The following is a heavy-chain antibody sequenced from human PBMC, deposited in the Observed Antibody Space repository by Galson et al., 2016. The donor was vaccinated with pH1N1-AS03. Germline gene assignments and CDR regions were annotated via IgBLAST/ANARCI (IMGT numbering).Heavy chain of an antibody. CDR3: ARQGDTSMVTDYHYYHMDV. CDR2: MDHSGSS. CDR1: DDSIRSSLYY. D-gene: IGHD5-18*01. V-gene: IGHV4-39*01. J-gene: IGHJ6*03. Sequence: SLTCIVADDSIRSSLYYWGWIRQSTGKGLEWIGSMDHSGSSYYNPSLQSRVTMSVDLSKRHFSLKLTSVTAVDTGVYYCARQGDTSMVTDYHYYHMDVWGKGTTVTVSS.